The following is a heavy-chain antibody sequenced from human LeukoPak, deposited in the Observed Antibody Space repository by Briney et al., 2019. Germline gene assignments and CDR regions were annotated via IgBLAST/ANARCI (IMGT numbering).Heavy chain of an antibody. V-gene: IGHV3-15*01. CDR1: GFTFSSYS. D-gene: IGHD3-3*01. CDR2: IKSKTDGGTT. Sequence: GGSLRLSCAASGFTFSSYSMNWVRQAPGKGLEWVGRIKSKTDGGTTDYAAPVKGRFTISRDDSKNTLYLQMNSLKTEDPAVYYCTTDGPPPTIFGVVSGFQHWGQGTLVTVSS. CDR3: TTDGPPPTIFGVVSGFQH. J-gene: IGHJ1*01.